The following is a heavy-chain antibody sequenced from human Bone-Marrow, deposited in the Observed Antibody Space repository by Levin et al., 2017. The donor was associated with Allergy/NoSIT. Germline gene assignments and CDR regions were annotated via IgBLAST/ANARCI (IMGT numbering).Heavy chain of an antibody. Sequence: PGGSLRLSCAVYGGSFSGYYWSWIRQPPGKGLEWIGEINHSGSTNYNPSLKSRVTISVDTSKNQFSLKLSSVTAADTAVYYCARFRSSGYLPPSLKGAFDIWGQGTMVTVSS. J-gene: IGHJ3*02. CDR3: ARFRSSGYLPPSLKGAFDI. CDR1: GGSFSGYY. V-gene: IGHV4-34*01. CDR2: INHSGST. D-gene: IGHD3-22*01.